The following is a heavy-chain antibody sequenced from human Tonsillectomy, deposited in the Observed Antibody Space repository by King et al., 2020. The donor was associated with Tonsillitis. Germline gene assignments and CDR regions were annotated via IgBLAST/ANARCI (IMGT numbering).Heavy chain of an antibody. CDR2: IYYSGST. CDR1: GGSISSSSYY. J-gene: IGHJ4*02. Sequence: LQLQESGPGLVKPSETLSLTCTVSGGSISSSSYYWGWIRQPPGKGLEWIGSIYYSGSTYYNPSLKSRVTISVDTSKNQFSLKPSSVTAADTAVYYCARQARTLVLPEYDFWSGEFDYWGQGTLVTVSS. V-gene: IGHV4-39*01. D-gene: IGHD3-3*01. CDR3: ARQARTLVLPEYDFWSGEFDY.